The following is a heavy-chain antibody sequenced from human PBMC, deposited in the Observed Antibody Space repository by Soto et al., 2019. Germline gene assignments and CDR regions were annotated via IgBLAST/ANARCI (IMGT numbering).Heavy chain of an antibody. D-gene: IGHD3-3*01. Sequence: GGSLRLSCAASGFTFSSYDMHWVRQAPGKGLEWVSAIGTAGDTYYPGSVKGRFTISRENAKNSLYLQMNSLRAEDTAVYYCATGSSGYWYYFDYWGQGTLVTVSS. CDR1: GFTFSSYD. CDR3: ATGSSGYWYYFDY. J-gene: IGHJ4*02. V-gene: IGHV3-13*01. CDR2: IGTAGDT.